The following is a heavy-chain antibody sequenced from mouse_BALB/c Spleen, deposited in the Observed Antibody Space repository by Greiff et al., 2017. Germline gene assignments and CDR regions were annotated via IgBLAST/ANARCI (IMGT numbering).Heavy chain of an antibody. V-gene: IGHV1S81*02. CDR2: INPSNGRT. Sequence: QVQLQQSGAELVKPGASVKLSCKASGYTFTSYWMHWVKQRPGQGLEWIGEINPSNGRTNYNEKFKSKATLTVDKSSSTAYMQLSSLTSEDSAVYYCARLYLLLRPRAMDYWGQGTSVTVSS. J-gene: IGHJ4*01. CDR1: GYTFTSYW. D-gene: IGHD1-1*01. CDR3: ARLYLLLRPRAMDY.